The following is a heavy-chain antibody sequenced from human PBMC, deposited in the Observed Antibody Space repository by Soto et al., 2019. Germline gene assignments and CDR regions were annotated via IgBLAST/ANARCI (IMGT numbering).Heavy chain of an antibody. V-gene: IGHV3-7*01. CDR3: ARVADRNGWIFDY. CDR2: IKQDGSEK. CDR1: GFTFSTYL. Sequence: GGSLRLSCAASGFTFSTYLMSWVRQAPGKGLEWVANIKQDGSEKYYVDSVKGRFTLSRDNAKNSLQVQMNSLRAEDTAIYFCARVADRNGWIFDYWGPGTLITVYS. D-gene: IGHD6-19*01. J-gene: IGHJ4*01.